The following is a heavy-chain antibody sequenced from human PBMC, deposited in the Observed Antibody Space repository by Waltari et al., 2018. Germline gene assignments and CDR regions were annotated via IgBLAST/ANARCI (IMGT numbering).Heavy chain of an antibody. CDR2: IYNSGST. Sequence: QVQLQESGPGLVKPSETLSLTCTVSGYSLSSGDYWCWIRQPPGKGLEWIGSIYNSGSTYYSPSLKSRVTISVDTSKNQFSLKLSSVTAADTAVYYCARALSGGDRPSWFDPWGQGTLVTVSS. J-gene: IGHJ5*02. CDR3: ARALSGGDRPSWFDP. D-gene: IGHD3-10*01. V-gene: IGHV4-38-2*02. CDR1: GYSLSSGDY.